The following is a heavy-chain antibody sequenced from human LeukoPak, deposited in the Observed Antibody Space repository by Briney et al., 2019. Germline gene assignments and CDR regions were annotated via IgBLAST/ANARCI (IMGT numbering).Heavy chain of an antibody. D-gene: IGHD3-10*01. V-gene: IGHV4-59*01. CDR3: ARDLGSFFDY. CDR2: IYYSGST. Sequence: SETLSLTCTVSGGSISSYYWSWIRQPPGKGLEWIGYIYYSGSTNYNPSLKSRVTISVDTSKNQFSLRLSSVTAADTAVYYCARDLGSFFDYWGQGTLVTVSS. CDR1: GGSISSYY. J-gene: IGHJ4*02.